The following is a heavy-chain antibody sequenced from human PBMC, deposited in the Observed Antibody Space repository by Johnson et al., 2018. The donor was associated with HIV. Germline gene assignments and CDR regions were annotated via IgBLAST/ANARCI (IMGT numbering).Heavy chain of an antibody. V-gene: IGHV3-66*01. J-gene: IGHJ3*02. CDR2: IYSGGST. CDR1: GFTVSSNY. D-gene: IGHD3-10*01. Sequence: VQLVESGGGLVQPGGSLRLSCAASGFTVSSNYMSWVRQAQGKGLEWVSVIYSGGSTYYADSVKGRFTISRDNSKNTLYLQMNSLRVEDTAVYYCARVLVRGPYPGYAFDIWGQGTMVTVSS. CDR3: ARVLVRGPYPGYAFDI.